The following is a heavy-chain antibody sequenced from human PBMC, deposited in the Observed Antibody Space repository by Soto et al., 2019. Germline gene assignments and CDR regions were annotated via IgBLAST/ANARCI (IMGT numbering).Heavy chain of an antibody. V-gene: IGHV3-11*05. CDR1: GFTFSDYF. CDR3: AREGAMLRGVITEDY. J-gene: IGHJ4*02. Sequence: QVQLVESGGDLVKPGGSLRLSCTGSGFTFSDYFMSWIRQAPGKGLEWVSYISTRSSFAIYADSVKGRFTISRDDAKNSVYLQMNGLRVEDTAVYYCAREGAMLRGVITEDYWGQGTLVTVSS. CDR2: ISTRSSFA. D-gene: IGHD3-10*01.